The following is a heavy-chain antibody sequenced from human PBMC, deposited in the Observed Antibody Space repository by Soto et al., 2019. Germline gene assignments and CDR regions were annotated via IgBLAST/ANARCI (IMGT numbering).Heavy chain of an antibody. D-gene: IGHD3-22*01. CDR2: IYPGDSDT. Sequence: GESLKISCKGSGYSFTSYWIGWVRQMPGKGLEWMGIIYPGDSDTRYSPSSQGQVTISADKSISTAYLQWSSLKASDTAMYYCARGEPTYYYDSSGYQYFDYWGQGTLVTVSS. CDR1: GYSFTSYW. J-gene: IGHJ4*02. V-gene: IGHV5-51*01. CDR3: ARGEPTYYYDSSGYQYFDY.